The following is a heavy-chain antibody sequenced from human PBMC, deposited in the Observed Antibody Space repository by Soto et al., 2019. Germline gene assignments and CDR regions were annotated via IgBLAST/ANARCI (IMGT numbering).Heavy chain of an antibody. CDR2: IYPGDHET. CDR3: ARSPRRSYYFDV. J-gene: IGHJ4*02. D-gene: IGHD6-13*01. Sequence: ESLKISCQCSGYTFSNFWIGWVRQLPGQGLEWMGIIYPGDHETRYSPSFLGKVTISAEKSINTAYLQWSSLEASDSAFYFCARSPRRSYYFDVCGQGALVTVSA. CDR1: GYTFSNFW. V-gene: IGHV5-51*01.